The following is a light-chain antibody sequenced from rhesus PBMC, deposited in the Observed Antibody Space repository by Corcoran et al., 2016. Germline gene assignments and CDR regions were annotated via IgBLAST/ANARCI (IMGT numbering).Light chain of an antibody. J-gene: IGKJ2*01. CDR3: QQCDSSPYN. CDR1: QSIIHW. V-gene: IGKV1-22*01. CDR2: KAS. Sequence: DIQMTQSPSSLSASVGDTVTITCRASQSIIHWLAWYQQKPGKAPKVLIYKASSLQSGVPSRFSGSGSGTDFTLAISSLQSEDFATYYCQQCDSSPYNFGQGTKVKIK.